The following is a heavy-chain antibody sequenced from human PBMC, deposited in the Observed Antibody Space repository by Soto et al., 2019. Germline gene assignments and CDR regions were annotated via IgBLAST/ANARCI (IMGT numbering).Heavy chain of an antibody. D-gene: IGHD3-10*01. CDR2: ISYDGRNK. V-gene: IGHV3-30*03. J-gene: IGHJ4*02. CDR3: VGGQYYFDY. Sequence: QVQLVESGGGVVQPGRSLRLCCAASGFPFTTYGMHWVREGPGKGLEWVAVISYDGRNKYYADSVKGRFTISRDNSKNTLYLQMNSLRPEDTALYYCVGGQYYFDYRGQGTLVTVSS. CDR1: GFPFTTYG.